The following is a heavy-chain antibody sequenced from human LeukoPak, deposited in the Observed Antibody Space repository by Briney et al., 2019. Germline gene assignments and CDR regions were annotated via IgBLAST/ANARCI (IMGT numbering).Heavy chain of an antibody. D-gene: IGHD3/OR15-3a*01. CDR1: GYTFTSYA. J-gene: IGHJ4*02. Sequence: GASVKVSCKASGYTFTSYAISWVRQAPGQGLEWMGRIIPIFGTANYAQKFQGRVTITTDESTSTAYMELSSLRSEDTAVYYCARGTRTESFDYWGQGTLVTVSS. CDR2: IIPIFGTA. CDR3: ARGTRTESFDY. V-gene: IGHV1-69*05.